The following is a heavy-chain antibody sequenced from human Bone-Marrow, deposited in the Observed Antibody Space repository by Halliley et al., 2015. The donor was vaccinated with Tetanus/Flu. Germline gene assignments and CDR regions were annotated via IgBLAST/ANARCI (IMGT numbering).Heavy chain of an antibody. Sequence: TLSLTCIVSGGSISSSRNYWGWIRQPPGKGLEWIGNVYDTGSTYYNPSLKSRVTISVDTSKNQFSLKLISVTAADTAVYYYARHISSGWPYFDYWGQGTLVTVSS. V-gene: IGHV4-39*01. D-gene: IGHD6-19*01. CDR3: ARHISSGWPYFDY. J-gene: IGHJ4*02. CDR1: GGSISSSRNY. CDR2: VYDTGST.